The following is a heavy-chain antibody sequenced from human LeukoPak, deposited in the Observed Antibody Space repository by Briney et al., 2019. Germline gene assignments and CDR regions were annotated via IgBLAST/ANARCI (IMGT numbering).Heavy chain of an antibody. J-gene: IGHJ4*02. D-gene: IGHD7-27*01. CDR2: IGSSGGGI. CDR1: GFTFSTYT. Sequence: GGSLRLSCAASGFTFSTYTMYWVRHPPGKRLEWDSIIGSSGGGIHYADSVKGRFTISRDNSKNALYLQMNSLRVEDTAVYYCAIDPNWGTHSWGQGVLVTVSS. CDR3: AIDPNWGTHS. V-gene: IGHV3-23*01.